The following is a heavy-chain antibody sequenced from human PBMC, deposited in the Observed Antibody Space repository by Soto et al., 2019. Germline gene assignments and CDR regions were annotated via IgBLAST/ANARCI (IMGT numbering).Heavy chain of an antibody. V-gene: IGHV4-34*01. J-gene: IGHJ1*01. CDR1: GGAFSCYH. CDR3: GRGPRWLQLQYFQH. D-gene: IGHD5-12*01. Sequence: SETLSLTCTVYGGAFSCYHWNWVRQPPGKGLEWIGEINHSGSTDYNPSLRSRVTMSLDTSKNHFSLKLSSVTAADTAVYYCGRGPRWLQLQYFQHWGQGTLVTVSS. CDR2: INHSGST.